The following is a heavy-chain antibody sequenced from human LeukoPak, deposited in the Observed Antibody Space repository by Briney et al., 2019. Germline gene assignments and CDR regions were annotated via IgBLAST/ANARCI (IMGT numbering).Heavy chain of an antibody. CDR3: ARHFLLGTYPDYFDY. D-gene: IGHD7-27*01. CDR2: IYFSGTT. J-gene: IGHJ4*02. V-gene: IGHV4-59*08. Sequence: PSETLSLTCTVSGDSINAYYWGWIRQPPGKGLEWIGYIYFSGTTKYNPSLESRVTISVDTSKNQFSLKLSSVTAADTAVYFCARHFLLGTYPDYFDYWGQGTLVTVSS. CDR1: GDSINAYY.